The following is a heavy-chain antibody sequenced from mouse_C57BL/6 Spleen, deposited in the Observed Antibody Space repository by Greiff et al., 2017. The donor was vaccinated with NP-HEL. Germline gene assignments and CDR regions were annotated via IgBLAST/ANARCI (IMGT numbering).Heavy chain of an antibody. CDR1: GYAFSSYW. Sequence: VQLQQSGAELVKPGASVKISCKASGYAFSSYWMNWVKQRPGKGLEWIGQIYPGDGDTNYNGKFKGKATLTADKSSSTAYMQLSSLTSEDSAVYFCARSDYYDSIYAMDYWGQGTSVTVSS. V-gene: IGHV1-80*01. D-gene: IGHD1-1*01. CDR2: IYPGDGDT. CDR3: ARSDYYDSIYAMDY. J-gene: IGHJ4*01.